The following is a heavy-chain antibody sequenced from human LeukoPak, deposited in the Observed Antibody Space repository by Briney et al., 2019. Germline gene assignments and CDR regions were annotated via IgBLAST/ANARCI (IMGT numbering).Heavy chain of an antibody. D-gene: IGHD2-15*01. CDR2: ISSSSSYI. J-gene: IGHJ4*02. V-gene: IGHV3-21*01. Sequence: PGGSLRLSCAASGFTFSSYSMNWVRQAPGKGLEWVSSISSSSSYIYYADSVKGRFTISRDNAKNSLYLQMNSLRAEDTAVYYCARATVVVVAATPPSYYFDYWGQGTLVTVSS. CDR3: ARATVVVVAATPPSYYFDY. CDR1: GFTFSSYS.